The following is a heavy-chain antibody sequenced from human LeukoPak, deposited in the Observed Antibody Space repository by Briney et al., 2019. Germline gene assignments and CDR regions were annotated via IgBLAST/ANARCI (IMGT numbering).Heavy chain of an antibody. CDR3: ARLAMATTIDY. J-gene: IGHJ4*02. CDR2: MYYSGST. D-gene: IGHD5-24*01. V-gene: IGHV4-34*01. CDR1: GGSFSGYY. Sequence: PSETLSLTCAVYGGSFSGYYWSWIRQPPGKGLEWIGSMYYSGSTYYNPSLKSRVTISVDTSKNQFSLKLSSVTAADTAVYYCARLAMATTIDYWGQGTLVTVSS.